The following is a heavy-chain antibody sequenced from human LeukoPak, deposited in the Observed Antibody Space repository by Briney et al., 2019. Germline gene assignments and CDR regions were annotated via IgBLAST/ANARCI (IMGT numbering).Heavy chain of an antibody. CDR3: ARLAVRGVIRRSYYYNMDV. Sequence: RPGGSLRLSCAASGFTFSSYWMTWVRQAPGKGLEWVANIKQDGSEKYYVDSVKGRFTISRDNAKNSLYLQMNSLRAEDTALYYCARLAVRGVIRRSYYYNMDVWGKGTTVTVSS. D-gene: IGHD3-10*01. V-gene: IGHV3-7*03. CDR1: GFTFSSYW. J-gene: IGHJ6*03. CDR2: IKQDGSEK.